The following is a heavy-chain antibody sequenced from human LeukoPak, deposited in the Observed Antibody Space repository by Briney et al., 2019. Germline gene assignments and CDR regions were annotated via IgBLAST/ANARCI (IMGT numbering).Heavy chain of an antibody. CDR1: GFPFSSYV. J-gene: IGHJ4*02. V-gene: IGHV3-30*04. CDR3: TRGGSGWSYFDY. Sequence: GGSLRLSCVVSGFPFSSYVMHWVRQAPDKGLEWVAIISYDGSNEYYGDSVKGRFTISRDNSKNTLYLQMNSLRAGDTAVYYCTRGGSGWSYFDYWGQGTLVTVYS. CDR2: ISYDGSNE. D-gene: IGHD6-19*01.